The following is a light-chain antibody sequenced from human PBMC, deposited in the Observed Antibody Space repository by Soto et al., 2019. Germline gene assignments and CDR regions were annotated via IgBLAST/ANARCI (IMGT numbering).Light chain of an antibody. CDR1: QSVSSN. Sequence: EIVMTQSPATLSVSPGERATLSCRASQSVSSNLAWYQQKPGQAPRLIIYGASTRATGIPARFSGSGSGTESTPTISSLQSEDFAVYYCQQYKTWLTTFAPGTKVDIK. J-gene: IGKJ3*01. CDR3: QQYKTWLTT. CDR2: GAS. V-gene: IGKV3-15*01.